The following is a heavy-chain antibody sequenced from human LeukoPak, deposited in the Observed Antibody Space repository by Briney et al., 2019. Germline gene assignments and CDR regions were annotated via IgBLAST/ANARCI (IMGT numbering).Heavy chain of an antibody. CDR3: AREEGNWGYAFDI. J-gene: IGHJ3*02. CDR1: GYTFTGYY. V-gene: IGHV1-2*02. CDR2: INPNSGGT. D-gene: IGHD7-27*01. Sequence: ASVKLSCKASGYTFTGYYMHWLRQAPGQGLEWMGWINPNSGGTNYAQKFQGRVTMTRDTSISTAYMELSRLRSDDAAVYYCAREEGNWGYAFDIWGEGTMVSVSS.